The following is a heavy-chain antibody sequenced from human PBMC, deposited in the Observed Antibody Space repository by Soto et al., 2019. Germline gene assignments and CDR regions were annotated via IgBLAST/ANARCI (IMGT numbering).Heavy chain of an antibody. CDR1: GYTFTNFG. V-gene: IGHV1-18*01. D-gene: IGHD2-15*01. CDR3: ARGGTPIDS. J-gene: IGHJ4*02. Sequence: QGQLVQSGAEVKKPGASVKVSCKTSGYTFTNFGLSWVRQAPGQGLEWMGWISAYNGNTNYAQNFQDRVTMTTDTSTRNDYMELRSRRSDGTAVYYCARGGTPIDSWGQGTLVTVSS. CDR2: ISAYNGNT.